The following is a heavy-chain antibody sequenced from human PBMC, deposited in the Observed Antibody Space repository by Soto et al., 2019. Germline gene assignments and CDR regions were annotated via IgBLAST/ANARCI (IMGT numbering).Heavy chain of an antibody. CDR2: IYYSGST. Sequence: SETLSLTCTVSGGSISSYYWSWIRQPPGKGLEWIGYIYYSGSTNYNPSLKSRVTISVDTSKNQFSLKLSSVTAADTAVYYCARETTVTTMYAFDIWGQGTMVTVSS. CDR3: ARETTVTTMYAFDI. D-gene: IGHD4-17*01. V-gene: IGHV4-59*01. CDR1: GGSISSYY. J-gene: IGHJ3*02.